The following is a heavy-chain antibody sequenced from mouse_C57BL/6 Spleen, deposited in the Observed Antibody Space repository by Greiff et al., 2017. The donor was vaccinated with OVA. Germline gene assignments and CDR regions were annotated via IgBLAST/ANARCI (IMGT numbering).Heavy chain of an antibody. CDR1: GFSFTSYG. J-gene: IGHJ2*01. Sequence: QVQLQQSGPGLVQPSQSLSITCTVSGFSFTSYGVHWVRQSPGKGLEWLGVIRSGGSTVYYAAFISRRGIGKDNSKMQVFCKRNSLQADDSAIYYCASANWDRGFDYWGQGTTLTVSS. CDR2: IRSGGST. V-gene: IGHV2-2*01. D-gene: IGHD4-1*01. CDR3: ASANWDRGFDY.